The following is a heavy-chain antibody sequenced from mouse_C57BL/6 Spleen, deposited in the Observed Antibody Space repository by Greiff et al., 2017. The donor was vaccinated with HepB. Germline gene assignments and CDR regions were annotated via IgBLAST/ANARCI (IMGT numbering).Heavy chain of an antibody. CDR1: GYTFTSYW. V-gene: IGHV1-69*01. CDR2: IDPSDSYT. D-gene: IGHD1-1*01. CDR3: ARGHYCSSPFAY. J-gene: IGHJ3*01. Sequence: QVQLQQPGAELVMPGASVKLSCKASGYTFTSYWMHWVKQRPGQGLEWIGEIDPSDSYTNYNQKFKGKSTLTVDKSSSTAYMQLSSLTSEDSAVYYCARGHYCSSPFAYWGRGTLVTVSA.